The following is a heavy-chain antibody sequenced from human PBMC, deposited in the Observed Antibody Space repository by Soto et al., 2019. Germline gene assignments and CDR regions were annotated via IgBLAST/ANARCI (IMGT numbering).Heavy chain of an antibody. CDR3: AASFTIGPLDY. J-gene: IGHJ4*02. CDR1: GYTFTGYY. V-gene: IGHV1-2*04. D-gene: IGHD3-9*01. Sequence: QVQLVQSGAEVKKPGASVRVSCKASGYTFTGYYMHWVRQAPGQGLEWMGWINPNNGDTDYAQKFQGWVTMTRDTSISTAYLEVRSDDTAVYYCAASFTIGPLDYWGQGTLVTVSS. CDR2: INPNNGDT.